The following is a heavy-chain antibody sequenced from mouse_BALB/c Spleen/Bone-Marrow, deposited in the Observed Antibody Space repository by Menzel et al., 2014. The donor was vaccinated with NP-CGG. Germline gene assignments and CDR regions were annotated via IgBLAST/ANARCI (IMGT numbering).Heavy chain of an antibody. CDR3: AREVVATDDVDS. Sequence: EVKLHESGPELVKPGASVQMSCKPSGYTFTSYAKHWVKQKPGQGLEWIGYINPHNDGTKYNEKFKGKATLTPDKSSSTAYMELSSLTSEDSAVYFCAREVVATDDVDSWGQGTTLAVSS. CDR1: GYTFTSYA. CDR2: INPHNDGT. D-gene: IGHD1-1*01. V-gene: IGHV1-14*01. J-gene: IGHJ2*01.